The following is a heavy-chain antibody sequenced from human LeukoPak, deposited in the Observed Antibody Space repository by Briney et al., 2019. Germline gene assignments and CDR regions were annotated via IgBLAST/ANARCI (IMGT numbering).Heavy chain of an antibody. CDR3: AAEQWLVRDNWFDP. CDR1: GYTFTGYY. J-gene: IGHJ5*02. Sequence: ASVKVSCKASGYTFTGYYMHWVRQAPGQGLEWMGWINPNSGGTNHAQKFQGRVTMTRDTSISTAYMELGRLRSDDTAVYYCAAEQWLVRDNWFDPWGQGTLVTVSS. D-gene: IGHD6-19*01. V-gene: IGHV1-2*02. CDR2: INPNSGGT.